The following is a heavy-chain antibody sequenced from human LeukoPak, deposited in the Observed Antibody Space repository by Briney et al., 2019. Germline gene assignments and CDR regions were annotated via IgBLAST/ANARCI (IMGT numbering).Heavy chain of an antibody. CDR1: GGSFSGYY. CDR3: ARGVAVAGVDY. Sequence: SVTLSLTCAVYGGSFSGYYWSWIRQPPGKGLEWIGEINHSGSTNYNPSLKSRVTISVDTSKNQFSLKLSSVTAADTAVYYCARGVAVAGVDYWGQGTLVTVSS. J-gene: IGHJ4*02. V-gene: IGHV4-34*01. CDR2: INHSGST. D-gene: IGHD6-19*01.